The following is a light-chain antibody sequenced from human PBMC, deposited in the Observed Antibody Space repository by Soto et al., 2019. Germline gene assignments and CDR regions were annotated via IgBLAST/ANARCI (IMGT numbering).Light chain of an antibody. CDR3: SSYTSKSSLI. CDR1: SSDVGGYNY. V-gene: IGLV2-8*01. Sequence: QSALTQPPSASGSPGQSVTISCTGTSSDVGGYNYVSWYQQHPGKAPKLMIYEVSKRPSGVPDRLSGSKSGNTASLTVSGLQAEDEADYYCSSYTSKSSLIFGGGTKVTVL. CDR2: EVS. J-gene: IGLJ2*01.